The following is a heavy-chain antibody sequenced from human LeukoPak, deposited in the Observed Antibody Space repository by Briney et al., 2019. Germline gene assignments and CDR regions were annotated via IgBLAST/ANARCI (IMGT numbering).Heavy chain of an antibody. D-gene: IGHD4-17*01. CDR3: ARLMTTVTTLVVGLDY. J-gene: IGHJ4*02. Sequence: SETLSLTCTVSGRSISSSSYYCGWIRQPPGKGLEWIGSIYYSGSTYYNPSLKSRVTISVDTSKNQFSLKLSSVTAADTAVYYCARLMTTVTTLVVGLDYWGQGTLVTVSS. CDR1: GRSISSSSYY. V-gene: IGHV4-39*01. CDR2: IYYSGST.